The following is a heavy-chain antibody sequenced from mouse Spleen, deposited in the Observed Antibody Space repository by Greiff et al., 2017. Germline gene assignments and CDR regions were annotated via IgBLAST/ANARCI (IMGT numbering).Heavy chain of an antibody. CDR2: IWRGGST. V-gene: IGHV2-5*01. Sequence: VKLQESGPGLVQPSQSLSITCTVSGFSLTSYGVHWVRQSPGKGLEWLGVIWRGGSTDYNAAFMSRLSITKDNSKSQVFFKMNSLQADDTAIYYCAKDRYGGIYAMDYWGQGTSVTVSS. J-gene: IGHJ4*01. CDR1: GFSLTSYG. D-gene: IGHD2-14*01. CDR3: AKDRYGGIYAMDY.